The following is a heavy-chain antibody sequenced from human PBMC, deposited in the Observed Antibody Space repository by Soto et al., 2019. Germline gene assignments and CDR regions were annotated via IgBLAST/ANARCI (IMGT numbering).Heavy chain of an antibody. V-gene: IGHV3-23*01. CDR3: ANDRYGDYGGIDY. D-gene: IGHD4-17*01. Sequence: EVQLLESGGGLVQPGGSLRLSCAASGFTFSTYAMIWVRQAPGKGLEWVSVITGSGGSTYYADSVKGRFTISRDTSKNTLFLQMKSLRAEDTAVYYCANDRYGDYGGIDYWGQGTMVTVSS. CDR2: ITGSGGST. J-gene: IGHJ4*02. CDR1: GFTFSTYA.